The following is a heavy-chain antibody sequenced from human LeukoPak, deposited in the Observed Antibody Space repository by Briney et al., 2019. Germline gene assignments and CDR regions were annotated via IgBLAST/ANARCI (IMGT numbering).Heavy chain of an antibody. CDR3: ARGRATVGGDYYYYYMDV. CDR1: GGSISSSY. D-gene: IGHD4-23*01. CDR2: IYTSGST. Sequence: SETLSLTCTVSGGSISSSYWSWIRQPAGKGLEWVGRIYTSGSTNYNTSLKSRITISVDTSKNQFSLKLTSVTAAGTAVYYCARGRATVGGDYYYYYMDVWGKGTTVTVSS. J-gene: IGHJ6*03. V-gene: IGHV4-4*07.